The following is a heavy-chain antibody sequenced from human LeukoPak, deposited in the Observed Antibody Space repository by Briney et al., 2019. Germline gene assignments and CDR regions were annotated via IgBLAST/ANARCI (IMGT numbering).Heavy chain of an antibody. V-gene: IGHV4-59*01. CDR1: GGSISSYY. CDR3: ARGVRRQTYYYGSGSPVNWFDY. D-gene: IGHD3-10*01. Sequence: SETLSLTCTVSGGSISSYYWSWIRQPPGKGLEWIGYIYYSGSTNYNPSLKSRVTISVDTSKNQFSLKLSSVTAADTAVYYCARGVRRQTYYYGSGSPVNWFDYWGQGTLVTVSS. J-gene: IGHJ5*01. CDR2: IYYSGST.